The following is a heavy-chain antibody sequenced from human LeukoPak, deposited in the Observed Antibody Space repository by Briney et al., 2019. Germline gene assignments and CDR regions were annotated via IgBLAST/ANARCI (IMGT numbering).Heavy chain of an antibody. Sequence: PSETLSLTCTVSGGSISSSRYSWGWIRQPPGKGLEWIGSIYYSGSTYYNPSLKSRVTISVDTSKNQFSLKLSSVTAADTAVYYCAGRDNYDYPNWFDPWGQGTLVTVSS. V-gene: IGHV4-39*01. CDR2: IYYSGST. D-gene: IGHD3-16*01. J-gene: IGHJ5*02. CDR1: GGSISSSRYS. CDR3: AGRDNYDYPNWFDP.